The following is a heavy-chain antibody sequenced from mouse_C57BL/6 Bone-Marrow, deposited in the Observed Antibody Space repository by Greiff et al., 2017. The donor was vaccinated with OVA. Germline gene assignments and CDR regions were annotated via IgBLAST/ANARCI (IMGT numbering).Heavy chain of an antibody. CDR2: ISGGGGNT. CDR1: GFTFSSYT. V-gene: IGHV5-9*01. D-gene: IGHD4-1*01. J-gene: IGHJ1*03. Sequence: EVQLVESGGGLVKPGGSLKLSCAASGFTFSSYTMSWVRQTPEKRLEWVATISGGGGNTYYPDSVKGRFTISRDNAKNTLYLQMSSLRSEDTALYYCARRKTGWYFDVWGTGTTVTVSS. CDR3: ARRKTGWYFDV.